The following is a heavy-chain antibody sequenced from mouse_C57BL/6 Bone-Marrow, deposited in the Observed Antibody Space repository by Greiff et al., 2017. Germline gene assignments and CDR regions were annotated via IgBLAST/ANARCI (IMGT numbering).Heavy chain of an antibody. J-gene: IGHJ3*01. CDR3: ASRGGQFPFAD. V-gene: IGHV1-64*01. CDR2: IHPNSGST. CDR1: GYTFTSYW. Sequence: QVQLKQPGAELVKPGASVKLSCKASGYTFTSYWMHWVKQRPGQGLEWIGMIHPNSGSTNYNEKFKSKAKLTVDKSSSTAYMQLSSLTSEDSAVCSCASRGGQFPFADWGKGTLVTVSA.